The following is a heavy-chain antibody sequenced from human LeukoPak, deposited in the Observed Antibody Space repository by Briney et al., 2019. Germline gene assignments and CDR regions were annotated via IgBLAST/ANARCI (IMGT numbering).Heavy chain of an antibody. CDR2: IWYDGSNK. CDR1: GFTFSSYG. Sequence: PGGSLRLSCAASGFTFSSYGMHWVRQAPGKGLEWVAVIWYDGSNKYYTDSVKGPFTISRDNAKNSLYLQMNTLRADDTAVYYCARDGFGTGSNWGQGTLVTVFS. J-gene: IGHJ4*02. CDR3: ARDGFGTGSN. V-gene: IGHV3-33*01. D-gene: IGHD3-16*01.